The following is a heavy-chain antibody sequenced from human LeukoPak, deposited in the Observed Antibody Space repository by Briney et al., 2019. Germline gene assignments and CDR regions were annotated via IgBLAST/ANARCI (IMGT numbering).Heavy chain of an antibody. Sequence: GGSLRLSCAASGFDFGDYFMSWIRQAPGKGLQCISYINTSGSIKYYADSVKGRFAISRDNAENSLYLEMNSLRDEDTAVYYCAREYDGFDIWGQGTMVTVSS. J-gene: IGHJ3*02. CDR1: GFDFGDYF. CDR3: AREYDGFDI. CDR2: INTSGSIK. V-gene: IGHV3-11*04.